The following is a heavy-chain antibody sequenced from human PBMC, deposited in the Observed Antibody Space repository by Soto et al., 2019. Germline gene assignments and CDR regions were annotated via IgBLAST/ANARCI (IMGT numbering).Heavy chain of an antibody. Sequence: LPFAVYCFSFSVSSWRSILQPPGTGLEWRGEINHSGSTNYNPSLKSRVTISVDTSKNQFSLKLSSVTAADTAVYYCARGLGVIVPYYYYGMDVWGQGNTVNVS. CDR2: INHSGST. D-gene: IGHD3-16*02. J-gene: IGHJ6*02. CDR3: ARGLGVIVPYYYYGMDV. V-gene: IGHV4-34*01. CDR1: CFSFSVSS.